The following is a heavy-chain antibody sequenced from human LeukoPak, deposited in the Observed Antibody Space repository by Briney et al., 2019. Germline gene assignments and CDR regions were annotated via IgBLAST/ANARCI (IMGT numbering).Heavy chain of an antibody. J-gene: IGHJ3*02. CDR2: IYYSGSA. CDR1: GGSISSYY. D-gene: IGHD3-10*01. V-gene: IGHV4-59*01. Sequence: SETLSLTCTVSGGSISSYYWSWIRQPPGKGLEWIGYIYYSGSANYNPSLKSRVTISVDTSKNQFSLKLSSVTAADTAVYYCARDYFGSGNYYFDAFDIWGQGTMVTVSS. CDR3: ARDYFGSGNYYFDAFDI.